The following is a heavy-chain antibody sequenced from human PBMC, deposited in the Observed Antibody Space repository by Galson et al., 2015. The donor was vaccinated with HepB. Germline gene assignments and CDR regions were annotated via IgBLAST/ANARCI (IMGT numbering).Heavy chain of an antibody. Sequence: SLRLSCAASKFSFSEYYMSWIRLAPGKGLEWVAAISSSGSIMYYAGSVKGRFAISRDNSKNSLHLQMNSLRAEDTAVYYCASEKYDYVWGTSRAETDPLQIWGQGTMVYVPS. CDR3: ASEKYDYVWGTSRAETDPLQI. CDR1: KFSFSEYY. V-gene: IGHV3-11*01. D-gene: IGHD3-16*01. J-gene: IGHJ3*02. CDR2: ISSSGSIM.